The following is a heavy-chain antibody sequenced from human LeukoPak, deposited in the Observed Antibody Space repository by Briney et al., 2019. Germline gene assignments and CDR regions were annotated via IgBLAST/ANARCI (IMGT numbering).Heavy chain of an antibody. V-gene: IGHV1-8*01. J-gene: IGHJ4*02. CDR2: MNPNSGNT. CDR1: GYTFTSFD. CDR3: ARDPYYYDSSGSSFDY. Sequence: ASVKVSCKASGYTFTSFDINWVRQATGQGLEWMGWMNPNSGNTGYAQKFQGRVTMTRNTSISTAYMELSSLRSEDTAVYYCARDPYYYDSSGSSFDYWGQGTLVTVSS. D-gene: IGHD3-22*01.